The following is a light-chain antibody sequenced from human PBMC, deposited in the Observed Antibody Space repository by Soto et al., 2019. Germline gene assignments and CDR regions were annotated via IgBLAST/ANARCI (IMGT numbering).Light chain of an antibody. CDR2: GAS. CDR1: QSVISSY. Sequence: EMVMTQSPGTLSLSPGERATLSCRASQSVISSYLGCYQQKPGQARMLLIYGASSRATGIPDRFSGSGSGTDFTITISRLEPEDFAVYYCQQYGSSPPTFGQGTKVEIK. V-gene: IGKV3-20*01. J-gene: IGKJ1*01. CDR3: QQYGSSPPT.